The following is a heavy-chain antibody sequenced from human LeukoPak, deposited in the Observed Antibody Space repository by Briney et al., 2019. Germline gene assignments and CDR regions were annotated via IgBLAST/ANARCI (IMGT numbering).Heavy chain of an antibody. CDR1: GFTFDDYA. J-gene: IGHJ4*02. D-gene: IGHD3-10*01. V-gene: IGHV3-9*01. Sequence: GGSLRLSCAASGFTFDDYAVHWVRQAPGKGLEWVSGISWNSGSIGYADSVKGRFTISRDNAKNSLYLQMNSLRAEDTALYYCAKDIGYGSGTGDYWGQGTLVTVSS. CDR2: ISWNSGSI. CDR3: AKDIGYGSGTGDY.